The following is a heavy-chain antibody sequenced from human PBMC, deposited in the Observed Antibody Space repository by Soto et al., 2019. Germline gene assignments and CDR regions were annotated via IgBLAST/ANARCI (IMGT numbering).Heavy chain of an antibody. J-gene: IGHJ4*02. CDR3: AKDSTPTTQPNFDY. V-gene: IGHV3-23*01. CDR2: ISGSGGST. Sequence: GGSLRLSCAASGCTFSSYAMSWVRQAPGKGLEWVSAISGSGGSTYYADSVKGRFTISRDNSKNTLYLQMNSLRAEDTAVYYCAKDSTPTTQPNFDYWGQGTLVTVSS. CDR1: GCTFSSYA. D-gene: IGHD2-15*01.